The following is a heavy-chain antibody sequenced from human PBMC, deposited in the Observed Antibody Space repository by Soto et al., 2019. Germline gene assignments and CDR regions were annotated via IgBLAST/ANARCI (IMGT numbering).Heavy chain of an antibody. CDR3: ARVYLYDSSGYYYYYYCMDV. D-gene: IGHD3-22*01. V-gene: IGHV1-18*01. CDR1: GYTFTSYG. Sequence: QVQLVQSGAEVKKPGASVKVSCKASGYTFTSYGISWVRQAPGQGLEWMGWISAYNGNTNYAQKLKGRVTMTTDTPTRTAYMELRSLRSDDTAVYYCARVYLYDSSGYYYYYYCMDVWVQGTTVTVSS. J-gene: IGHJ6*02. CDR2: ISAYNGNT.